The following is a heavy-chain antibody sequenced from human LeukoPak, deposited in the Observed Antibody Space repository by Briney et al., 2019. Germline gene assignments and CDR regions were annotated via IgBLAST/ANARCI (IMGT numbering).Heavy chain of an antibody. V-gene: IGHV3-33*01. D-gene: IGHD1-26*01. CDR3: QLFHSGSYYYFDY. J-gene: IGHJ4*02. CDR2: MWYDGSNK. CDR1: GFTFSSYG. Sequence: GGSLRLSCAASGFTFSSYGMHWVRQAPGKGLEWVAVMWYDGSNKYYADSVKGRFTISRDNSKNTLYLQMNSLRAEDTAVYYCQLFHSGSYYYFDYWGQGTLVTVSS.